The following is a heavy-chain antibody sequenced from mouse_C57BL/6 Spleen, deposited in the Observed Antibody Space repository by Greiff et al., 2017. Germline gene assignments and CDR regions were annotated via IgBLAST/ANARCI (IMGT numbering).Heavy chain of an antibody. CDR2: INPSSGGT. J-gene: IGHJ2*01. D-gene: IGHD2-2*01. Sequence: QVQLQQSGTELVKPGASVKLSCKASGYTFTSYWMHWVKQRPGQGLEWIGNINPSSGGTNYNEKFKSKATLTVDKSSSTAYMQLSSLTSEDSEGYNWARGLRDLDYWGQGTTVTVSS. CDR1: GYTFTSYW. V-gene: IGHV1-53*01. CDR3: ARGLRDLDY.